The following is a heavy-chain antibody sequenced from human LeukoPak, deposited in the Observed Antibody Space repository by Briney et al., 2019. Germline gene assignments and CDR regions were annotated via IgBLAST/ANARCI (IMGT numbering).Heavy chain of an antibody. D-gene: IGHD5-12*01. CDR1: GGTFSSYA. V-gene: IGHV1-18*01. J-gene: IGHJ6*02. CDR2: ISAYNGNT. CDR3: ARDRGSRVATIYDYGMDV. Sequence: ASVKVSCKASGGTFSSYAISWVRQAPGQGLEWMGWISAYNGNTNYAQKLQGRVTMTTDTSTSTAYMELRSLRSDDTAVYYCARDRGSRVATIYDYGMDVWGQGTTVTVSS.